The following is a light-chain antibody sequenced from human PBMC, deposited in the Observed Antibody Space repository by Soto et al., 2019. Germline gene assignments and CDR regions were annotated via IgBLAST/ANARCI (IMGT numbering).Light chain of an antibody. Sequence: EIVMTQSPGSLSVSPGDRATLSCRASQNVRNNLAWYQQKPGQAPRILIYGASSRATGIPDRFSGSGSGTDFTLTISRLDPEDFAVYYCQQYGSSLTFGGGTKVDIK. J-gene: IGKJ4*01. CDR3: QQYGSSLT. CDR1: QNVRNN. CDR2: GAS. V-gene: IGKV3-20*01.